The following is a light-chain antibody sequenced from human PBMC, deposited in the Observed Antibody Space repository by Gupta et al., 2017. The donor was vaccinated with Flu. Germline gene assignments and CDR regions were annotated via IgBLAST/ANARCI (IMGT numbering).Light chain of an antibody. CDR1: QSVLYSSNNKNY. J-gene: IGKJ1*01. CDR3: QQYYSTPWT. CDR2: WAS. Sequence: DIVMTHSPDSLAVSMGESATLNCKSSQSVLYSSNNKNYLAWSQQKPGQPPKLLIFWASTRESGVADRCSSSGGGADLTITISSRQADDGAVYYCQQYYSTPWTFGQGTKVEIK. V-gene: IGKV4-1*01.